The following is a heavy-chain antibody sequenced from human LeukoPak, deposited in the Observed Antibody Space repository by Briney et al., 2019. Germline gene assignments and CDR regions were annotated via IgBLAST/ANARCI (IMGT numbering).Heavy chain of an antibody. CDR2: IYYSGST. D-gene: IGHD2-21*01. CDR1: GGSISSGDYY. Sequence: SETLSLTCTVSGGSISSGDYYWSWIRQPPGKGLEWIGYIYYSGSTYYNPSLKSRVTISVDTSENQFSLKLSSVTAADTAAYYCATGAYCGGDCFDAFDIWGQGTMVTISS. V-gene: IGHV4-30-4*08. CDR3: ATGAYCGGDCFDAFDI. J-gene: IGHJ3*02.